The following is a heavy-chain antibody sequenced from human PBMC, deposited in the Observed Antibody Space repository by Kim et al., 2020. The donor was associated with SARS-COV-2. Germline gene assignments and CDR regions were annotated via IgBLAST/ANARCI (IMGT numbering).Heavy chain of an antibody. CDR3: VRGSLSDN. CDR1: GFTFSNYY. J-gene: IGHJ4*01. V-gene: IGHV3-11*06. CDR2: ISPDGGDT. D-gene: IGHD1-26*01. Sequence: GGSLRLSCAASGFTFSNYYMRWIRQPPGKGLVWVSYISPDGGDTIYGDSVEGRFTVSRDNAKNILYLQMNSLRDDDTAVYYCVRGSLSDNWGHG.